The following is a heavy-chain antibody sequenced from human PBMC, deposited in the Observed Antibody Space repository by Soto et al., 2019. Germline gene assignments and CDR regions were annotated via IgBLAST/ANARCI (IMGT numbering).Heavy chain of an antibody. CDR3: ARDGD. CDR2: ISYDSSKK. CDR1: GFTFSSYA. Sequence: QIHLVASGGGVVQPGGSLRLACEVSGFTFSSYAINWVRQAPGKGLEWVAVISYDSSKKYYADSVKGRFTISRDNSKSTLYLQMSNVRPDDTGTYFCARDGDWGQGALVTVSS. J-gene: IGHJ4*02. V-gene: IGHV3-30*04.